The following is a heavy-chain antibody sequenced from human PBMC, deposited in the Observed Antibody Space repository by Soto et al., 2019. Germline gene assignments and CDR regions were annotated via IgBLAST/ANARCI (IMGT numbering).Heavy chain of an antibody. CDR1: GYSFTSYW. CDR2: IYPGDSDT. V-gene: IGHV5-51*01. Sequence: GESLKISCKGSGYSFTSYWIGWGRQMPGKGLEWMGIIYPGDSDTRYSPSFQGQVTISADKSISTAYLQWSSLKASDTAMYYCVRHSARGLEYDAFDIWGQGTMVTVSS. CDR3: VRHSARGLEYDAFDI. J-gene: IGHJ3*02. D-gene: IGHD3-10*01.